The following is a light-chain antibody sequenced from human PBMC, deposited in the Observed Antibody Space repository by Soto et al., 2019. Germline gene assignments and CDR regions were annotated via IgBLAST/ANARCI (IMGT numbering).Light chain of an antibody. J-gene: IGKJ3*01. CDR1: QGIYNY. V-gene: IGKV1-27*01. CDR2: AAS. Sequence: DTQMTQSTSSLSASVGDRGTITCRASQGIYNYLAWYQQKPGKVPKILIYAASSLVSGVPSVFSGSGSGPDFTLTISSLQPEDVATYYCQKCNSAPFTFGPWTKVDIK. CDR3: QKCNSAPFT.